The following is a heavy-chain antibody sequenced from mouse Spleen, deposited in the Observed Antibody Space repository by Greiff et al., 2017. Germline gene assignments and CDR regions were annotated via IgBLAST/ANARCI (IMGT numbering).Heavy chain of an antibody. V-gene: IGHV1-53*01. CDR1: GYTFTSYW. CDR2: INPNNGGT. CDR3: ARWGYAPFAY. D-gene: IGHD2-2*01. J-gene: IGHJ3*01. Sequence: QVQLQQSGTELVKPGASVKLSCKASGYTFTSYWMHWVKQRPGQGLEWIGDINPNNGGTIYNQKFKGKATLTVDKSSSTAYMELRSLTSEDTAVYYCARWGYAPFAYWGQGTLVTVSA.